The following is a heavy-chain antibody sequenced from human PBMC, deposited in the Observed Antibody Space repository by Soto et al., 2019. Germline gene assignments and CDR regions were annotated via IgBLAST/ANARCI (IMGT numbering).Heavy chain of an antibody. CDR3: ARDYYDSSGQGGDY. V-gene: IGHV3-30-3*01. D-gene: IGHD3-22*01. CDR1: GFTFSSYA. Sequence: QVQLVESGGGVVQPGRSLRLSCAASGFTFSSYAMHWVRQAPGKGLEWVAVISYDGSNKYYADSVKGRFTISRDNSKNTLYVQMNSLRAEDTAVYYCARDYYDSSGQGGDYWGQGTLVTVSS. J-gene: IGHJ4*02. CDR2: ISYDGSNK.